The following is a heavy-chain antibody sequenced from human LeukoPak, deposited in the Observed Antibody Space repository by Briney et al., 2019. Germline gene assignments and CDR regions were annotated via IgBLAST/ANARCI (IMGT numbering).Heavy chain of an antibody. CDR1: GFTFSSYW. Sequence: GGSLRLSCAASGFTFSSYWMSWVRQAPGKGLEWVANIKQDGSEKYYVDSVKGRFTISRDNAKNSLYLQMSSLRAEDTAVYYCARDLGLDYYDSSSRWFYWGQGTLVTVSS. J-gene: IGHJ4*02. D-gene: IGHD3-22*01. CDR2: IKQDGSEK. V-gene: IGHV3-7*01. CDR3: ARDLGLDYYDSSSRWFY.